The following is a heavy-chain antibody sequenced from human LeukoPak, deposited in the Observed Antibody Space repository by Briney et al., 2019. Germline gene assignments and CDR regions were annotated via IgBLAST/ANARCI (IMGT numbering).Heavy chain of an antibody. V-gene: IGHV4-59*01. CDR2: IYYSGST. D-gene: IGHD3-10*01. Sequence: PSETLSLTCTVSGGSISSYYWSWIRQPPGKGLEWIGYIYYSGSTNYNPSLKSRVTISVDTSKNQFSLKLSSVTAADTAVYYCACTGYYYGSGSYFDYWGQGTLVTVSS. CDR1: GGSISSYY. J-gene: IGHJ4*02. CDR3: ACTGYYYGSGSYFDY.